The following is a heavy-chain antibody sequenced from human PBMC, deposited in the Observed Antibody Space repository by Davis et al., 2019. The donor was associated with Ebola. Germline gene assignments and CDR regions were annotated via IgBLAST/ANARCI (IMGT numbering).Heavy chain of an antibody. J-gene: IGHJ6*02. V-gene: IGHV3-53*01. D-gene: IGHD7-27*01. CDR2: IYSGGST. Sequence: GESLKISCAASGFTVSSNYMSWVRQAPGKGLEWVSVIYSGGSTYYADSVKGRFTISRDNSKNTLYLQMNSLRAEDTAVYYCARALGDYYGMDVWGQGTTVTVSS. CDR3: ARALGDYYGMDV. CDR1: GFTVSSNY.